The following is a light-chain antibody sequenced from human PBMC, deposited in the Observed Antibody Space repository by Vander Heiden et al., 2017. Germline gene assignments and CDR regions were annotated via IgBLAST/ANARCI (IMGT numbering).Light chain of an antibody. CDR3: QEWDSRTEVV. CDR1: NIGSKN. V-gene: IGLV3-9*01. Sequence: SYELPQPLPVSVALGQTARITWGGNNIGSKNVHWYQQTPGQAPVLYNDRDSNRPSGIPERGSGSNSGTTVTLTISRAQAGDESYYQCQEWDSRTEVVFGGGTKLTVL. J-gene: IGLJ2*01. CDR2: RDS.